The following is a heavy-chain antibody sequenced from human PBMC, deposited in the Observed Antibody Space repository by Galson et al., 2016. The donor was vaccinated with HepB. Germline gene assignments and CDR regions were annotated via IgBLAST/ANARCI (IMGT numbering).Heavy chain of an antibody. Sequence: SLRLSCAASGFSFSRRAMNWVRQAPGKGLEWVSSISGSGDITYSADSVKGWFTISRDNSKSTLYLQMNSLTVEDTAVYYCAKSEVVVVAAHQVWGQGTLVTVAS. CDR2: ISGSGDIT. CDR1: GFSFSRRA. J-gene: IGHJ4*02. CDR3: AKSEVVVVAAHQV. V-gene: IGHV3-23*01. D-gene: IGHD2-15*01.